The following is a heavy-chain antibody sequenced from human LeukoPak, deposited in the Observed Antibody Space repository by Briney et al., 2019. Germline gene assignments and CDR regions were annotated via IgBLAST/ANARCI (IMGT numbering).Heavy chain of an antibody. V-gene: IGHV3-21*01. CDR2: ISSSSSYI. Sequence: GGSLRLSCAASGFTFSSYSMNWVRQAPGKGLEWVSSISSSSSYIYYADSVKGRFTISRDNAKNSLYLQMNSLRAEDTAVYYCARDSLYYYDTVAFDIWGQGTMVTVSS. CDR3: ARDSLYYYDTVAFDI. D-gene: IGHD3-22*01. J-gene: IGHJ3*02. CDR1: GFTFSSYS.